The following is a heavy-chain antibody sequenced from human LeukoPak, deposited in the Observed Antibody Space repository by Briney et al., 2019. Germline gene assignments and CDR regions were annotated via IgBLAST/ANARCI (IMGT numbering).Heavy chain of an antibody. J-gene: IGHJ3*02. CDR3: ASPLALGYCSGGSCYAAFDI. V-gene: IGHV1-69*06. Sequence: ASVKVSCKASGGTFSSYAISWVRQAPGQGLEWMGGIIPIFGTANYAQKFQGRVTITADKSTSTAYMELSSLRFEDTAVYYCASPLALGYCSGGSCYAAFDIWGQGTMVTVSS. CDR2: IIPIFGTA. D-gene: IGHD2-15*01. CDR1: GGTFSSYA.